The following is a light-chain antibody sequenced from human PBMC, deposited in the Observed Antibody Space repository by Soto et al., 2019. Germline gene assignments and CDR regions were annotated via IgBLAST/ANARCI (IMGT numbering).Light chain of an antibody. J-gene: IGKJ1*01. CDR1: QSVSSTD. Sequence: EIVLTQSPGTLSLSPGEGATLSCRASQSVSSTDLAWYQQKPGQAPRLLIYGASTRATGIPDRFSGSGSGTDFTLTMSRLEPEDFAVYYCQQYGSSGTFGQGTKVEIK. V-gene: IGKV3-20*01. CDR3: QQYGSSGT. CDR2: GAS.